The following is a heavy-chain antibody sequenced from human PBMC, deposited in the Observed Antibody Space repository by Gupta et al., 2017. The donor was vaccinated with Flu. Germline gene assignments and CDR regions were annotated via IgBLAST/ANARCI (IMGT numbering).Heavy chain of an antibody. V-gene: IGHV5-51*03. Sequence: EVQLVQSGVEVKKPGASLKLSCRASGYNFNSYWIACVRRMPGKGLEWMGAIYPGDSETSYSPSFQGPVTMSADKAISTSYLQWSGLKASDTAIYYCARLVTWNTGMDVWGEVTTITVSS. CDR1: GYNFNSYW. D-gene: IGHD1/OR15-1a*01. J-gene: IGHJ6*03. CDR3: ARLVTWNTGMDV. CDR2: IYPGDSET.